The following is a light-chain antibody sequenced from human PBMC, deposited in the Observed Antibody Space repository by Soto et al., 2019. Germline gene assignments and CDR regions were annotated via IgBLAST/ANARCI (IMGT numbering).Light chain of an antibody. Sequence: QPVLTQPASVSGSPGQSITISCTGTSSDVGGYNYVSWYQQHPGKAPKLLIYEVGDRPSGVSDRFSGSKSGNTASLTISGLQAEDEADYYCSSYSSSTTLVFGGGTKVTVL. CDR1: SSDVGGYNY. V-gene: IGLV2-14*01. CDR3: SSYSSSTTLV. CDR2: EVG. J-gene: IGLJ3*02.